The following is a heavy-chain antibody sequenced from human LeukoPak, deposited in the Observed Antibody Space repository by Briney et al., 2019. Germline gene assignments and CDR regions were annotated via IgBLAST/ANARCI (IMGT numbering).Heavy chain of an antibody. D-gene: IGHD2-8*01. CDR1: GGSISSYY. Sequence: SETLSLTCTVSGGSISSYYWSWIRQPAGKGLEGIGRIYTSGGTNYNPSLKSRVTISVDKSKKQFSLKLSSVTAADTAVYYCAKVKGRYCTNGVCPFDYWGQGTLVTVSS. V-gene: IGHV4-4*07. CDR2: IYTSGGT. CDR3: AKVKGRYCTNGVCPFDY. J-gene: IGHJ4*02.